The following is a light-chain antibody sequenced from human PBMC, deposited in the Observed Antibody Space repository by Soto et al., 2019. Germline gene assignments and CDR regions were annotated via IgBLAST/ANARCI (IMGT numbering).Light chain of an antibody. CDR1: QTVSSN. CDR2: GAS. J-gene: IGKJ4*02. V-gene: IGKV3-15*01. Sequence: EIVMTQSPASLSVSPGERATLSCRASQTVSSNLAWYQQKPRQAPRLLIYGASTRATGIPARFSGNGSGTECTLTISGLQSEDFAVYYCQQYNNWPRTFGRGTKVEIK. CDR3: QQYNNWPRT.